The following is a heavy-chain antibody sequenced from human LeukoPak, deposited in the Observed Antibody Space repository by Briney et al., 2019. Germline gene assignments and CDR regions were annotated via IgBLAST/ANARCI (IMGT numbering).Heavy chain of an antibody. V-gene: IGHV3-23*01. D-gene: IGHD2-2*01. J-gene: IGHJ4*02. CDR3: APPPHARGYCSRTTCYAADY. CDR2: ISDSGGYT. Sequence: GSLTLSCAASGFPISSYIMSWVRHAPPRGLEWVSSISDSGGYTNYADSVKGRFTISRDNSKNIMYLQMNSLRAEDTAVYYCAPPPHARGYCSRTTCYAADYWGQGTLVTVSS. CDR1: GFPISSYI.